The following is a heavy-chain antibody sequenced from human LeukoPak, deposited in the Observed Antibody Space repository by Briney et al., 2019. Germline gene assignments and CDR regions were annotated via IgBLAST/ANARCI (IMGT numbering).Heavy chain of an antibody. D-gene: IGHD2-15*01. V-gene: IGHV3-9*01. J-gene: IGHJ4*02. Sequence: PGGSLRLSCAASGFTFDDYAMHWVRQAPGKGLEWVSGISWNSGSIGYADSVKGRFTISRDNSKNTLYLQMNSLRAEDTAVYYCARSQLGMVAYFDYWGQGTLVTVSS. CDR2: ISWNSGSI. CDR3: ARSQLGMVAYFDY. CDR1: GFTFDDYA.